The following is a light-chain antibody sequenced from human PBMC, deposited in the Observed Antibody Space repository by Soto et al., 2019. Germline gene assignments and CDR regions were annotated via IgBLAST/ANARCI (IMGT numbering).Light chain of an antibody. CDR2: AAS. CDR3: QQSYSTPST. Sequence: IQMTQSPSSLSASVGDRVTITCRASQSISSYLNWYQQKPGKAPKLLIYAASSLQSGVPSRFSGSGSGTDFTLTISSLQPEDFATYYCQQSYSTPSTFGGGTKVDIK. V-gene: IGKV1-39*01. CDR1: QSISSY. J-gene: IGKJ4*01.